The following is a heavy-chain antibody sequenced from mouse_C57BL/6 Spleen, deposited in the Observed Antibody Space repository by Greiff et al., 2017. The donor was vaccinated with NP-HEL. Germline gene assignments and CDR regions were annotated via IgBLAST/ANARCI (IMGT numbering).Heavy chain of an antibody. J-gene: IGHJ1*03. D-gene: IGHD1-1*01. CDR3: ARDPSIGSSFFDV. Sequence: VQLQQSGAELVRPGASVKLSCTASGFNIKDDYMHWVKQRPGQGLEWIGNINPSNGGTNYNEKFKSKATLTVDKSSSTAYMQLSSLTSEDSAVYYCARDPSIGSSFFDVWGTGTTVTVSS. CDR1: GFNIKDDY. CDR2: INPSNGGT. V-gene: IGHV1-53*01.